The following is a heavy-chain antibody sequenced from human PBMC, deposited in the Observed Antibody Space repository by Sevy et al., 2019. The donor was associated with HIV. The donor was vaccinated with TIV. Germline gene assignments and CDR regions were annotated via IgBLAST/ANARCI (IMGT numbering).Heavy chain of an antibody. CDR2: ISGSGGST. CDR3: AKEIRIAVAGTLDY. V-gene: IGHV3-23*01. J-gene: IGHJ4*02. CDR1: GFTFSSYA. Sequence: GGSLRLSCAASGFTFSSYAMSWVRQAPGKGLEWVSAISGSGGSTYYADSVKGRFTISRDNSKNTLYLQMNSLRAEDMAVYYCAKEIRIAVAGTLDYWGQGTLVTVSS. D-gene: IGHD6-19*01.